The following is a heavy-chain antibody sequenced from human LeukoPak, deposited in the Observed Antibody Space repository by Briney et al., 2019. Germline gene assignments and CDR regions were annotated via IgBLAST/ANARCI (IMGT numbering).Heavy chain of an antibody. CDR2: IKQDGSDK. CDR1: GFTFSSDW. CDR3: AREGVGTFDY. V-gene: IGHV3-7*04. Sequence: PGGSLRLSCAASGFTFSSDWMSWIRQAPGKGLEWVANIKQDGSDKYYVDSVKGRFTISRDNPKNSLYLQMNSLRAEDTAVYYCAREGVGTFDYWGQGTLVTVSS. J-gene: IGHJ4*02. D-gene: IGHD1-1*01.